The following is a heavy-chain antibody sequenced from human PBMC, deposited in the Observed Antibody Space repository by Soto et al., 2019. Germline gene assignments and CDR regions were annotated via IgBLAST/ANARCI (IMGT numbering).Heavy chain of an antibody. J-gene: IGHJ4*02. CDR2: INHSGNT. CDR1: GKSLSGYY. CDR3: ARHHVRGRTIAGAVEF. D-gene: IGHD1-26*01. Sequence: QVQLQQWGAGLLKPSETLSLTCAVYGKSLSGYYWSWIRQPPGKALEWIGEINHSGNTNYNPSLKRRVTISVETSNDQLFLNLGSVTAADTAMYYCARHHVRGRTIAGAVEFWGQGTLVTVSS. V-gene: IGHV4-34*01.